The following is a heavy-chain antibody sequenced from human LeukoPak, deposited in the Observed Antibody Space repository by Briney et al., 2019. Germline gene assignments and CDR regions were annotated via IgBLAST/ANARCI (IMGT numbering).Heavy chain of an antibody. CDR2: IIPIFGTA. CDR1: GYTFSGYY. J-gene: IGHJ6*04. CDR3: ARDNYYDFWSGYPNAGSV. V-gene: IGHV1-69*05. D-gene: IGHD3-3*01. Sequence: SVKVSCKASGYTFSGYYMHWVRQAPGQGLEWMGGIIPIFGTANYAQKFQGRVTITTDESTSTAYMELSSLRSEDTAVYYCARDNYYDFWSGYPNAGSVWGKGTTVTVSS.